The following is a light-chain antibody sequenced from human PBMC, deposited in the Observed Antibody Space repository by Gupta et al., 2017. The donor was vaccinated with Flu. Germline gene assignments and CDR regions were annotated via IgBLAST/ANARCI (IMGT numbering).Light chain of an antibody. Sequence: EIVLTQSPGTLSLSPGERATLSCRASQSVSSSYLAWYQQKPGQAPRLLIYGASSRATGIPDRCSGSGSGTDFTLTISRLEPEDFAVYYCQQYGRSQGLTFGGGTKVEIK. V-gene: IGKV3-20*01. CDR2: GAS. CDR1: QSVSSSY. J-gene: IGKJ4*01. CDR3: QQYGRSQGLT.